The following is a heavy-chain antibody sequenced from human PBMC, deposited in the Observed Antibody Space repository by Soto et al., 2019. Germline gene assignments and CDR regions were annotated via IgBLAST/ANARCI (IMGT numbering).Heavy chain of an antibody. J-gene: IGHJ5*02. D-gene: IGHD3-16*01. CDR3: ARDFMITFGEQPRLYNWFDP. CDR1: GFTVSSNY. Sequence: EVQLVESGGGLVQPGGSLRLSCAASGFTVSSNYMSWVRQAPGKGLEWVSVIYSGGSTYYADSVKGRFTISRDNSKNTLYLQMTSLRAEDPAVYYCARDFMITFGEQPRLYNWFDPWGQGTLVTVSS. CDR2: IYSGGST. V-gene: IGHV3-66*01.